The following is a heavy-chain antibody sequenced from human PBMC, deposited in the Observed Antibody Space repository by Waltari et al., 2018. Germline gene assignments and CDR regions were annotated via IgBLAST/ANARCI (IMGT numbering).Heavy chain of an antibody. V-gene: IGHV4-59*01. CDR2: IYYSGST. Sequence: QVQLQESGPGLVKPSETLSLTCTVPGGSISSSYWSWIRPHPGKELECIGYIYYSGSTNYNPSLKSRVTISVDTSKNQFSLKLSSVTAADTAVYYCARVGVGCSGGSCYGDGYYYYYMDVWGKGTTVTVSS. J-gene: IGHJ6*03. CDR3: ARVGVGCSGGSCYGDGYYYYYMDV. D-gene: IGHD2-15*01. CDR1: GGSISSSY.